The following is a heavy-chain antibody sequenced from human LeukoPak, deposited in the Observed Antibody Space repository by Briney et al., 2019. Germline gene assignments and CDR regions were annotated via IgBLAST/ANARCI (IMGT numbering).Heavy chain of an antibody. D-gene: IGHD2-2*01. V-gene: IGHV4-38-2*02. CDR3: ARVRGYCSSTICYRYYFDY. Sequence: SETLSLTCTVSGYSISSGYHWGWIRPPPGKGLEWIGTIYHSGSTYYNPSLKSRVTISVDTSKNQFSLKLTSVTAADTAVYYCARVRGYCSSTICYRYYFDYWGQGTLVTVSS. CDR2: IYHSGST. CDR1: GYSISSGYH. J-gene: IGHJ4*02.